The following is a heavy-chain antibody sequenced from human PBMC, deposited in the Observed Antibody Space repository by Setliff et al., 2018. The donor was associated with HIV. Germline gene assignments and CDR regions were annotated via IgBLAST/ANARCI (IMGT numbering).Heavy chain of an antibody. CDR1: GYTFTGYF. J-gene: IGHJ4*02. Sequence: ASVKVSCKASGYTFTGYFIHWVRQAPGQGLEWMGWISPHNGDTTIPQRFQGRVTMTTDTSINTAYMELRGLRSDDTAVYYCARQLSNSLESWGQGTLVTVSS. CDR2: ISPHNGDT. D-gene: IGHD7-27*01. CDR3: ARQLSNSLES. V-gene: IGHV1-2*02.